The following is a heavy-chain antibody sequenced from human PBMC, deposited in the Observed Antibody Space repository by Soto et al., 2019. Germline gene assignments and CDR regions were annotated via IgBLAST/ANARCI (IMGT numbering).Heavy chain of an antibody. CDR3: EREPTVVKLHAFDI. D-gene: IGHD4-17*01. CDR2: IYYSGST. V-gene: IGHV4-39*01. Sequence: PSETLSLTCTVSGGSISSSSYYWGWIRQPPGKGLEWIGSIYYSGSTYYNPSLKSRVTISVDTSKNQFSLKLSSVTAADTAVYYCEREPTVVKLHAFDIWGQGTMVTVSS. CDR1: GGSISSSSYY. J-gene: IGHJ3*02.